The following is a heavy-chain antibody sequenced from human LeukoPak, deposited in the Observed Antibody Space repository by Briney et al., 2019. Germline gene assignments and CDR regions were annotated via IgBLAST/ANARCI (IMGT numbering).Heavy chain of an antibody. Sequence: PSETLSLTCNVSGGSISNYYWSWIRQPPGKGLEWIGYIYYSGSTNYNPSLKSRVTISVDTSKNQVSLRLRSVTAADTAVYYCARAGSSASGWVDLWGQGTLVTVSS. CDR3: ARAGSSASGWVDL. CDR2: IYYSGST. D-gene: IGHD6-6*01. J-gene: IGHJ5*02. V-gene: IGHV4-59*01. CDR1: GGSISNYY.